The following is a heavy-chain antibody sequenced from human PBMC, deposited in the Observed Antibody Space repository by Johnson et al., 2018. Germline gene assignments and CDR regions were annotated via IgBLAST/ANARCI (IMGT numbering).Heavy chain of an antibody. CDR1: GFTFSSYG. V-gene: IGHV3-30*18. J-gene: IGHJ6*03. D-gene: IGHD1-1*01. CDR2: ISYDGSNK. CDR3: AKGIGERRRSQYYYYYMDV. Sequence: QVQLVESGGGVVQPGRSLRLSCAASGFTFSSYGMHWVRQAPGKGLEWVAVISYDGSNKYYADSVKGRFPISRDNSKNTLFLQMNSRRGEDTAVYYCAKGIGERRRSQYYYYYMDVWGKGTTVTVSS.